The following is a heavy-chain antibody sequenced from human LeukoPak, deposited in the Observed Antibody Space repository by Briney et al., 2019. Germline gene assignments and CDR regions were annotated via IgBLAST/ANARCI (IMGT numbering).Heavy chain of an antibody. J-gene: IGHJ4*02. Sequence: GGSLRLSCAASGFTFSSNSMSWVRQGPGEGLEWVSSISSSAYVYGPGSMRGRFTLSRDNAENSLYLQMNSLRAEDTAVYYCARDSSCWIRAHWGQGTLVTVSS. CDR3: ARDSSCWIRAH. CDR1: GFTFSSNS. D-gene: IGHD6-19*01. V-gene: IGHV3-21*01. CDR2: ISSSAYV.